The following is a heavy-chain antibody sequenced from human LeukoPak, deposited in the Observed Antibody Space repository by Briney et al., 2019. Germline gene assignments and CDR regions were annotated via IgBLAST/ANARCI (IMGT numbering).Heavy chain of an antibody. V-gene: IGHV3-11*04. Sequence: GGSLRLSCAASGFTFSDYYMSWIRQAPGKGLEWVSYISSSSSTIYYADSVKGRFTISRDNSKNTLYLQMNSLRAEDTAVYYCAKDYYDSSGYSDYWGQGTLVTVSS. J-gene: IGHJ4*02. CDR3: AKDYYDSSGYSDY. CDR2: ISSSSSTI. D-gene: IGHD3-22*01. CDR1: GFTFSDYY.